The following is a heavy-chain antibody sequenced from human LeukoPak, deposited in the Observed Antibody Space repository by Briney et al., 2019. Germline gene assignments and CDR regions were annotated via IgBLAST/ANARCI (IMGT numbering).Heavy chain of an antibody. CDR2: IYENGGTT. CDR1: GFTFRSHA. J-gene: IGHJ6*02. CDR3: AKEHCSSTSCYYYYGMDV. Sequence: GSLRLSCVGSGFTFRSHAMSWVRQAPEKGLEFVSGIYENGGTTYYADSVKGRFTISRDNSKNTLYLQMNSLRAEDTAVYFCAKEHCSSTSCYYYYGMDVWGQGTTVTVSS. V-gene: IGHV3-23*01. D-gene: IGHD2-2*01.